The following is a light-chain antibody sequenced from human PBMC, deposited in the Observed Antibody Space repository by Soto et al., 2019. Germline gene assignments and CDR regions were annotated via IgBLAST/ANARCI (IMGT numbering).Light chain of an antibody. CDR3: LQHNSYPWT. Sequence: DIQMTQSPSTLSGSVGDRVIITCRASQSIGSWLAWYQQQPGKVPKLLIYTASTLQSGVPSRFSGSGSGAEFTLTISSLQPEDFATYYCLQHNSYPWTSGQGTKVDIK. J-gene: IGKJ1*01. V-gene: IGKV1-5*03. CDR1: QSIGSW. CDR2: TAS.